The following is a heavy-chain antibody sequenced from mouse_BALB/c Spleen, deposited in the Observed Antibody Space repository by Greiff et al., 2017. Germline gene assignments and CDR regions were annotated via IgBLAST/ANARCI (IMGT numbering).Heavy chain of an antibody. V-gene: IGHV2-6-2*01. CDR2: IWGDGST. J-gene: IGHJ4*01. CDR3: ARHYGHAYAMDY. Sequence: VKLVESGPDLVAPSQSLSITCTVSGFSLTSYGVHWVRQPPGKGLEWLVVIWGDGSTTYNSALKSRLSISKDNSKSQVFLKMNSLQTDDTAMYYCARHYGHAYAMDYWGQGTSVTVSA. D-gene: IGHD1-1*02. CDR1: GFSLTSYG.